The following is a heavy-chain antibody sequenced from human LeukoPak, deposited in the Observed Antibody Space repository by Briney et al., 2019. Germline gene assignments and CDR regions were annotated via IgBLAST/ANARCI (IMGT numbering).Heavy chain of an antibody. CDR2: IKSKTDGGTT. CDR1: GFTFSNAW. D-gene: IGHD3-10*01. Sequence: PGGSLRLSCAASGFTFSNAWMSWVRQAPGKGLEWVGRIKSKTDGGTTDYAAPVKGRFTISRDDSKNTLYLQMNCLKTEDTAVYYCSTDNRTLLYYYGSGSSYYFDYWGQGTLVTVSS. V-gene: IGHV3-15*01. J-gene: IGHJ4*02. CDR3: STDNRTLLYYYGSGSSYYFDY.